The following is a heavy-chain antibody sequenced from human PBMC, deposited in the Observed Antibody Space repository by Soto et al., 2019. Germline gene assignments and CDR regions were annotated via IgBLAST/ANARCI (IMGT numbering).Heavy chain of an antibody. CDR3: ARGGHTAMVMALGDLDH. CDR2: IIPIFGTA. CDR1: GGTFSSYA. Sequence: SVKVSCKASGGTFSSYAISWVRQAPGQGLEWMGGIIPIFGTANYAQKFQGRVTITADESTSTAYMELSSLRSEDTAVYYCARGGHTAMVMALGDLDHWGQGTLVTVSS. J-gene: IGHJ4*02. D-gene: IGHD5-18*01. V-gene: IGHV1-69*13.